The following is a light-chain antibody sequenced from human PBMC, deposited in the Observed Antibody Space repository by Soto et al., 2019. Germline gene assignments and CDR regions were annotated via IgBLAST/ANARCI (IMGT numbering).Light chain of an antibody. CDR1: SSNIGSNT. CDR3: AAWDDSLNGPDVV. Sequence: QSVLTQPPSASGTPGQRVTISCSGSSSNIGSNTVNWYQQLPGMAPKLLIYSNNQRPSGVPDRFSVSKSGTSASLAISGLQSEEEADYYCAAWDDSLNGPDVVFGGGTKLTVL. J-gene: IGLJ2*01. CDR2: SNN. V-gene: IGLV1-44*01.